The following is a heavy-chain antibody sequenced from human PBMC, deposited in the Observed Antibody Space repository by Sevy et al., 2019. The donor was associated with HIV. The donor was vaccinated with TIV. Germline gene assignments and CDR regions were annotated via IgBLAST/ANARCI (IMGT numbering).Heavy chain of an antibody. CDR2: IKQDGSEN. CDR3: ARGTYYYGSGSYWVY. J-gene: IGHJ4*02. V-gene: IGHV3-7*04. Sequence: GGSLRLSCAASGFTFSSYWMSWVRQAPGKGLEWVANIKQDGSENYYVDSVKGRFTISRDNAKNSLYLQMNSLRAEDTAVYYCARGTYYYGSGSYWVYWGQGTLVTVSS. D-gene: IGHD3-10*01. CDR1: GFTFSSYW.